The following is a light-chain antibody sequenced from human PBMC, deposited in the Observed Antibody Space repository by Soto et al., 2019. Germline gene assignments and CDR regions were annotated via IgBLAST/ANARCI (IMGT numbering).Light chain of an antibody. J-gene: IGLJ1*01. V-gene: IGLV2-23*01. CDR2: AGS. CDR1: IXXVGSDNL. Sequence: QSXXXQPXSXSGSPXXSITIXXTXTIXXVGSDNLVSWYXQHPGKAPKLMIYAGSKRPSGVSNRFSGSKSGNTASLTISGLQAEDDADYYCCSYAGSYPYVFRTGTKVTVL. CDR3: CSYAGSYPYV.